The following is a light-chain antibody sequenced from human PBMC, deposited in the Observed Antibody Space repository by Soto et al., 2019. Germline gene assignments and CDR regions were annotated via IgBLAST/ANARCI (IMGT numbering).Light chain of an antibody. V-gene: IGKV3-11*01. Sequence: EIVLRQPPATLSLSPGERATLSCRASQSVNSYLAWYQQKPGQAPRLLISDASNRATGIPARFSGSGSGTDFTLTISSLEPEDFAVYYCQHRSIWPAFGQGTRLEI. J-gene: IGKJ5*01. CDR2: DAS. CDR1: QSVNSY. CDR3: QHRSIWPA.